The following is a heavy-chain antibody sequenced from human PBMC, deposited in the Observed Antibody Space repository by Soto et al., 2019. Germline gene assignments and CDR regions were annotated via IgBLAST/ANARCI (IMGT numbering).Heavy chain of an antibody. CDR3: TRKRFGMDV. CDR1: GFTFSSSW. CDR2: KKEDGSEK. Sequence: GGSLRLSCAPSGFTFSSSWMSWVRQAPGKGLEWVANKKEDGSEKDYVDPVKGRSTITRDNAKNSLYPQMNNLRAEDTAVYFCTRKRFGMDVWGQGTTVTVSS. V-gene: IGHV3-7*03. J-gene: IGHJ6*02.